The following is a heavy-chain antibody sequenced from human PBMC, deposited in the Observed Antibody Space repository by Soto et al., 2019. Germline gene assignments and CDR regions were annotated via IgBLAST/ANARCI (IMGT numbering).Heavy chain of an antibody. CDR3: ARVGYYYDSSGYLYYYYGMDV. J-gene: IGHJ6*02. CDR2: IYYSGST. CDR1: GGSISSYY. Sequence: QVQLQESGPGLVKPSETLSLTCTVSGGSISSYYWSWIRQPPGKGLEWIGYIYYSGSTNYNPSLKIRVTISVDTSKNQFSLKLSSVTAADTAVYYCARVGYYYDSSGYLYYYYGMDVWGQGTTVTVSS. D-gene: IGHD3-22*01. V-gene: IGHV4-59*01.